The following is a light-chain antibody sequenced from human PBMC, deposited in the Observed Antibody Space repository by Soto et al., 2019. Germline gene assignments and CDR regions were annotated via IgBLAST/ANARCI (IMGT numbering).Light chain of an antibody. J-gene: IGKJ4*01. Sequence: DIQMTQSPSSLSASVGDRVTITCRASQGISTYLAWYQQKPGKVPKLLIYAASTLQSGVPSRFSGSGSGTDFTLPVSSLQPEDVATYYCQKYKSTPLTCGGGTKVEIK. CDR2: AAS. CDR1: QGISTY. CDR3: QKYKSTPLT. V-gene: IGKV1-27*01.